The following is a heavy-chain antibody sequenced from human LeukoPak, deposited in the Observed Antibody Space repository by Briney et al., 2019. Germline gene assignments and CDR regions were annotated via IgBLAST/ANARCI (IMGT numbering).Heavy chain of an antibody. V-gene: IGHV1-69*05. CDR3: ASAPCDFWSGYYIYYYYYMDA. Sequence: ASVKVSCKASGGTFSSYAISWVRQAPGQGLEWMGGIIPIFGTANYAQKFQGRVTITTDESTSTAYMELSSLRSEDTAVYYCASAPCDFWSGYYIYYYYYMDAWGKGTTVTVSS. J-gene: IGHJ6*03. CDR2: IIPIFGTA. CDR1: GGTFSSYA. D-gene: IGHD3-3*01.